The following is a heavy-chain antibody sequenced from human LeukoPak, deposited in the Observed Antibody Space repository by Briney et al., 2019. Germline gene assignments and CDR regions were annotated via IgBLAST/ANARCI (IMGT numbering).Heavy chain of an antibody. J-gene: IGHJ4*02. Sequence: GGSLRLSCAVSGFTYSGYSMNWVRQVPGKGLERVSSISGSSSYIYYADSVKGRFTISRDNAKKSLNLQMNSLRADDTAVYYCARLRGAVTGTDPFDYWGQGTLVTVSS. D-gene: IGHD6-19*01. CDR1: GFTYSGYS. CDR2: ISGSSSYI. CDR3: ARLRGAVTGTDPFDY. V-gene: IGHV3-21*01.